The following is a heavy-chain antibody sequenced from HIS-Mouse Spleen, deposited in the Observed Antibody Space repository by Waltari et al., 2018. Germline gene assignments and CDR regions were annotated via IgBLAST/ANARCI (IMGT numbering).Heavy chain of an antibody. V-gene: IGHV3-30*18. CDR2: ISYDGSNK. J-gene: IGHJ4*02. D-gene: IGHD6-19*01. CDR1: GFTFSSYG. CDR3: AKGDSSGWGPEYYFDY. Sequence: GFTFSSYGMHWVRQAPGKGLEWVAVISYDGSNKYYADSVKGRFTISRDNSKNTLYLQMNSLRAEDTAVYYCAKGDSSGWGPEYYFDYWGQGTLVTVSS.